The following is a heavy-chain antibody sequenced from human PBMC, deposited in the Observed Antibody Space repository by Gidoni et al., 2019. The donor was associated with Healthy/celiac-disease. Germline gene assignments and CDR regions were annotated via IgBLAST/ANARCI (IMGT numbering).Heavy chain of an antibody. CDR1: GGTFSSYA. CDR2: IIPIFGTA. D-gene: IGHD4-17*01. V-gene: IGHV1-69*01. CDR3: VYGDYGVYYFDY. Sequence: QVQLVQSGAAVKKPGSSVKVSCQASGGTFSSYAISWVRQAPGQGLEWMGGIIPIFGTANYAQKFQGRVTITADESTSTAYMELSSLRSEDTAVYYCVYGDYGVYYFDYWGQGTLVTVSS. J-gene: IGHJ4*02.